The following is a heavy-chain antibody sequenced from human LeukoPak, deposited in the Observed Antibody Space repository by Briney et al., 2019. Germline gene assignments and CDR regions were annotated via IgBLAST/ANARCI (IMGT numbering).Heavy chain of an antibody. D-gene: IGHD3-22*01. Sequence: GGSLRLSCAASGFTFSSYTMNWVRQAPGKGLEWVSSITSSSSYMYYADSVKGRFTISRDNAKNSLCLQMNSLRAEDTAMYYCARHVVAVGFDYWGQGTLVTVSS. CDR1: GFTFSSYT. V-gene: IGHV3-21*01. J-gene: IGHJ4*02. CDR2: ITSSSSYM. CDR3: ARHVVAVGFDY.